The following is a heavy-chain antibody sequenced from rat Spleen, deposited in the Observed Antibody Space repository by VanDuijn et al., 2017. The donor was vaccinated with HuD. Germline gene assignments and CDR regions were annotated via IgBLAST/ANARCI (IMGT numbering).Heavy chain of an antibody. CDR3: VKGGTPDN. J-gene: IGHJ3*01. CDR1: GFTISSYW. Sequence: EVQLVETGGGLVQPGRSLRLSCVASGFTISSYWMYWFRQAPGKGLEWVSSISSDGGSAYYPDSVKGRFTISRDKAENTLYLQMNSLRSEDTATYYCVKGGTPDNWGQGSLVTVSS. CDR2: ISSDGGSA. V-gene: IGHV5-58*01. D-gene: IGHD1-11*01.